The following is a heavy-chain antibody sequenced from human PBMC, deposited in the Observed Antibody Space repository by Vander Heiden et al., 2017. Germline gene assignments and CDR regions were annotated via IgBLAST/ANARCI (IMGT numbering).Heavy chain of an antibody. CDR3: ARDRGGSYRFFDAFDI. J-gene: IGHJ3*02. D-gene: IGHD1-26*01. CDR1: GFTFGSYA. V-gene: IGHV3-30*04. Sequence: QVQLVESGGGVVQPGRSLRLSCAASGFTFGSYAMHWVRQAPGKGLEWVAVISYDGSNKYYADSVKGRFTISRDNSKNTLYLQMNSLRAEDTAVYYCARDRGGSYRFFDAFDIWGQGTMVTVSS. CDR2: ISYDGSNK.